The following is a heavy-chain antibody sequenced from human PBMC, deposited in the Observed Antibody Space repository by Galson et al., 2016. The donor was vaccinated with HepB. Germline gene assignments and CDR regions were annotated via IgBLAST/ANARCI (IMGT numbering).Heavy chain of an antibody. CDR1: SGAISIYY. D-gene: IGHD5-24*01. J-gene: IGHJ5*02. Sequence: SETLSLTCTVSSGAISIYYWTLIRQSPGKGLEWIGYVFPDGSTDYNPSLNGRVTMSLDTSRNQFSLRLNSVTAADTAVYYCTKVRDGGMFDRWGQGILVTVSS. CDR2: VFPDGST. V-gene: IGHV4-59*01. CDR3: TKVRDGGMFDR.